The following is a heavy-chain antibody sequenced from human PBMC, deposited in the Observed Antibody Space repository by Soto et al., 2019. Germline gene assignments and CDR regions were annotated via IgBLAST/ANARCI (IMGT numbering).Heavy chain of an antibody. CDR3: ARGGEWLRLDY. CDR2: VNPNGGGT. D-gene: IGHD5-12*01. J-gene: IGHJ4*02. V-gene: IGHV1-46*01. Sequence: QVQLVQSGAEVKKPGASVRVSCKASGYNFTSYYMHWVRQAPGQGLEWMGIVNPNGGGTSYAQKFQGRVTMTRDMSTSTVYMELTGLRSEDTAVCYCARGGEWLRLDYWGQGTLVTVSS. CDR1: GYNFTSYY.